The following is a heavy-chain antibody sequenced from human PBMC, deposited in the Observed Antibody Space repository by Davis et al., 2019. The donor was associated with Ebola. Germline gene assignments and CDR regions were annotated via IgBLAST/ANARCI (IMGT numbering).Heavy chain of an antibody. Sequence: GESLKISCAASGFTFSSYWMHWVRQAPGKGLVWVSRINSDGSSTSYADSVKGRFTISRDNARNSLYLQMSSLRAEDTAVYYCARSSVWGQGTLVTVSS. CDR3: ARSSV. CDR2: INSDGSST. V-gene: IGHV3-74*01. J-gene: IGHJ4*02. CDR1: GFTFSSYW.